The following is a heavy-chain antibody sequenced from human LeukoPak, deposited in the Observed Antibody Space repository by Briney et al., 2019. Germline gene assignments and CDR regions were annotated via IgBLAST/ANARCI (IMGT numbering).Heavy chain of an antibody. V-gene: IGHV4-34*01. CDR1: GGSFSGYY. CDR3: ARSHYDYDAFDI. CDR2: INHSGST. J-gene: IGHJ3*02. Sequence: KPSETLSLTCAVYGGSFSGYYWSWIRQPPGKGLEWIGEINHSGSTNYNPSLKSRVTISVDTSKNQFSLKLSSVTAADTAVNYCARSHYDYDAFDIWGQGTMVTVSS. D-gene: IGHD3-16*01.